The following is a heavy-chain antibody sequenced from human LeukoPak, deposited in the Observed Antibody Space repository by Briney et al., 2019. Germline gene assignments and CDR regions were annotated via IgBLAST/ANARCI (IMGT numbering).Heavy chain of an antibody. V-gene: IGHV4-34*01. Sequence: SETLSLTCAVYGGSFSGYYWSWIRQPPGKGLEWIGEINHSGSTNYNPPLKSRVTISVDTSKNQFSLKLSSVTAADTAVYYCAREDSSGWYFRYYYYYMDVWGKGTTVTISS. D-gene: IGHD6-19*01. J-gene: IGHJ6*03. CDR2: INHSGST. CDR1: GGSFSGYY. CDR3: AREDSSGWYFRYYYYYMDV.